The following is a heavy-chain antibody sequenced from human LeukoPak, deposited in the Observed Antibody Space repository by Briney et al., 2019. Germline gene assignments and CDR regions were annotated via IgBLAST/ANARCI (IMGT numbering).Heavy chain of an antibody. D-gene: IGHD1-26*01. CDR3: ARGGPLYYGMDV. V-gene: IGHV3-30-3*01. J-gene: IGHJ6*02. Sequence: GGSLRLSCAASGFTFSSYAMHWVRQAPGKGLEWVAVISYDGSNKYYADSVKGRFTISRDNSKNTLYLQMNNLRAEDTAVYYCARGGPLYYGMDVWGQGTTVTVSS. CDR2: ISYDGSNK. CDR1: GFTFSSYA.